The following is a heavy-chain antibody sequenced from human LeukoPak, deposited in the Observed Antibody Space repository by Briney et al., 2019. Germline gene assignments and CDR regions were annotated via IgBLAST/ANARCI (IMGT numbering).Heavy chain of an antibody. CDR3: ARDRPPDSSGYYYVPYYYGMDV. J-gene: IGHJ6*02. Sequence: GGSLRLSCAASGFTFSSYAMHWVRQAPGKGLEWVAVISYDGSNKYYADSVKGRSTISRDNSKNTLYLQMNSLRAEDTAVYYCARDRPPDSSGYYYVPYYYGMDVWGQGTTVTVSS. CDR1: GFTFSSYA. CDR2: ISYDGSNK. V-gene: IGHV3-30-3*01. D-gene: IGHD3-22*01.